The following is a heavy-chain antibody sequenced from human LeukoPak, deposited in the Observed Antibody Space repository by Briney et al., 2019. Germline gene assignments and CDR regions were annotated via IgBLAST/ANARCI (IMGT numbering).Heavy chain of an antibody. Sequence: GGSLRLSCAASGFTFSSYALSWVRQAPGKVLEWVSGVTGCGGSTYYADSVKGRFTISRDNSKNALYLQMNSLRAEDTAVYYCANPGGLVGPKGGAFDIWGQGTMVTVSS. D-gene: IGHD1-26*01. J-gene: IGHJ3*02. CDR3: ANPGGLVGPKGGAFDI. CDR2: VTGCGGST. CDR1: GFTFSSYA. V-gene: IGHV3-23*01.